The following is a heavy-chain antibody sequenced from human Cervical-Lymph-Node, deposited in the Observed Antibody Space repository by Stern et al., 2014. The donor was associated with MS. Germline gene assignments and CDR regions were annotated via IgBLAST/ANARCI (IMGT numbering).Heavy chain of an antibody. CDR3: AKDIIGGGRYYSSNRYSPFYYGLDV. V-gene: IGHV3-9*01. CDR1: GFTFDDYA. D-gene: IGHD2-2*01. J-gene: IGHJ6*02. Sequence: VQLVQSGGGLVQPGRSLRLSCAASGFTFDDYAMHWVRQAPGKGLEWVSGTSWNSGNIGYADSVKGRFTISRANAKNSLYLQMNSLRAEDTALYYCAKDIIGGGRYYSSNRYSPFYYGLDVWGQGTTVTVSS. CDR2: TSWNSGNI.